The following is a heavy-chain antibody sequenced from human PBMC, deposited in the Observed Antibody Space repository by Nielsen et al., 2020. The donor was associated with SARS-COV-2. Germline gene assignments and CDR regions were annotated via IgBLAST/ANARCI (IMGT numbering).Heavy chain of an antibody. Sequence: GESLKISCAASGFTVGSNYMSWVRQAPGKGLEWVSVIYSGGSTYYADSVKGRFTISRHNSKNTLYLQMNSLRAEDTAVYYCARDSHTTVTTFSMGQKRRNYYYSMDVWGQGTTVTVAS. V-gene: IGHV3-53*04. J-gene: IGHJ6*02. CDR1: GFTVGSNY. D-gene: IGHD4-17*01. CDR2: IYSGGST. CDR3: ARDSHTTVTTFSMGQKRRNYYYSMDV.